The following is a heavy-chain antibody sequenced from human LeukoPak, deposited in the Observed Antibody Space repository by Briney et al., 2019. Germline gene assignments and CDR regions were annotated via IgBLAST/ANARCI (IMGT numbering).Heavy chain of an antibody. D-gene: IGHD3-16*02. V-gene: IGHV4-31*03. CDR3: ARGARITFGGVILLPYGSFDY. CDR2: IYYSGST. CDR1: GGSISSGGSY. J-gene: IGHJ4*02. Sequence: SQTLSLTCTVSGGSISSGGSYWSWIRQHPGKGLEWIGYIYYSGSTYYNPSLKSRVTISVDTSKNQFSLKLSSVTAADTAVYYCARGARITFGGVILLPYGSFDYWGQGTLVTVSS.